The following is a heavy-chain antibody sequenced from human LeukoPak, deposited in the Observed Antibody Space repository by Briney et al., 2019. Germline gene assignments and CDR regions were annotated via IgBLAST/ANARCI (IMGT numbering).Heavy chain of an antibody. CDR1: GFTFSSYE. CDR3: ARGDTYYYDSSGYYS. V-gene: IGHV3-48*03. J-gene: IGHJ4*02. CDR2: ISSSGSTI. Sequence: PGGSLRLSCAASGFTFSSYEMNWVRQAPGKGLEWVSYISSSGSTIYYADSVKGRFTISRDNAKNSLYLQMNSLRAEDTAVYYCARGDTYYYDSSGYYSWGQGTLVTVSS. D-gene: IGHD3-22*01.